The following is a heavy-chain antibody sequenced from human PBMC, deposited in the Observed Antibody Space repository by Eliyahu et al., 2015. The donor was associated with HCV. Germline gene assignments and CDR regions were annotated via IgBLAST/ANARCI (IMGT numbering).Heavy chain of an antibody. D-gene: IGHD2-2*01. CDR3: ARGYCSSTSCHFDY. J-gene: IGHJ4*02. Sequence: QVQLVQSGAEVXKPGASXKVSCXASGYTFTSYDINWVRQATGQGLEWLGWMNPNSGNTGYAQKFQGRVTMTRNTSISTAYMEVSSLRSEDTAVYYCARGYCSSTSCHFDYWGQGTLVTVSS. CDR2: MNPNSGNT. V-gene: IGHV1-8*01. CDR1: GYTFTSYD.